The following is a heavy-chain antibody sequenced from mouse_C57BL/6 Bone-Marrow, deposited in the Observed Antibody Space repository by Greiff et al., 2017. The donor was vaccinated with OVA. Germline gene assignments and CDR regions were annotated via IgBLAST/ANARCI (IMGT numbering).Heavy chain of an antibody. D-gene: IGHD2-12*01. J-gene: IGHJ4*01. CDR3: TPYDRMDY. V-gene: IGHV14-4*01. CDR2: IDPENGDT. CDR1: GFNIKDDY. Sequence: EVQLQQSGAELVRPGASVKLSCTASGFNIKDDYMHWVKQRPEQGLEWIGWIDPENGDTEYASKFQGKATITADTSSNTAYLQLSSLTSEDTAVYYCTPYDRMDYWGQGTSVTVSS.